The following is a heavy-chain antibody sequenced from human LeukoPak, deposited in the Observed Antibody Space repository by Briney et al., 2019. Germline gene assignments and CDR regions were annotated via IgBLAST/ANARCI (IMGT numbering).Heavy chain of an antibody. CDR3: AKELGWDTTMLTVYYYYYMDV. CDR1: GFTFSDFA. Sequence: PGGSLRLSCAASGFTFSDFAMIWVRQAPGKGLEWVSAISGSGGSTYYADSVKGRFTISRDNSKNTLSLQMNSLRAEDTAVYYCAKELGWDTTMLTVYYYYYMDVWGKGTTVTISS. CDR2: ISGSGGST. V-gene: IGHV3-23*01. J-gene: IGHJ6*03. D-gene: IGHD5-18*01.